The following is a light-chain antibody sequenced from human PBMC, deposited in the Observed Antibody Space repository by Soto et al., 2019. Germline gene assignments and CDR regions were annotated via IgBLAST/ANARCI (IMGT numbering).Light chain of an antibody. Sequence: QSALTQPASVSGSPGQSITISCTGTSSDVGGYIYVSWYQQHPGKAPKLIIYEVISRPSGVSYRFSGSKSGNTASLTISGLQAEDEADYYCISYLVTSSSYVFGTGTKLTVL. V-gene: IGLV2-14*01. CDR2: EVI. CDR3: ISYLVTSSSYV. CDR1: SSDVGGYIY. J-gene: IGLJ1*01.